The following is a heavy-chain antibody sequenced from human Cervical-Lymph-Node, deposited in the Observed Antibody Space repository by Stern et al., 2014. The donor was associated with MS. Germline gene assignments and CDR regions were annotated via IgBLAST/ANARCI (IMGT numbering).Heavy chain of an antibody. Sequence: VQLEESGAEVKKPGSSVRVSCKASGYTFSTHAISWVRQAPGQGLERMGRIIPILDTTDYAQKFQGRVTIDADESMSTAYMDLSSLTPDDTAVYFCAREKSDCSGGSCFSSLDYWGQGTLVIVSS. J-gene: IGHJ4*02. CDR2: IIPILDTT. CDR1: GYTFSTHA. CDR3: AREKSDCSGGSCFSSLDY. D-gene: IGHD2-15*01. V-gene: IGHV1-69*11.